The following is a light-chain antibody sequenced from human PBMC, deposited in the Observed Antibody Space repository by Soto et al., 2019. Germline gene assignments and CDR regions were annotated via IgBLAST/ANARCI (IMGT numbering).Light chain of an antibody. V-gene: IGKV1-39*01. CDR2: AAS. J-gene: IGKJ2*01. CDR1: QSISSY. Sequence: DIQMTQSPSSLSASVGDRVTITCRASQSISSYLNWYQQKPGKAPKLLIYAASSLQSGVPSRFSGSGSGTEFPSTINSPPTEGFGNYQRQKSYSTPHTFGQGTKLEIK. CDR3: QKSYSTPHT.